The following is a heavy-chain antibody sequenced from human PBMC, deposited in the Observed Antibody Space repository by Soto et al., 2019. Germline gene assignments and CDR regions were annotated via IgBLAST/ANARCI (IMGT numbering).Heavy chain of an antibody. CDR1: GFTFSSYG. D-gene: IGHD3-22*01. Sequence: QVQLVESGGGVVQPGRSLRLSCAASGFTFSSYGMHWVRQAPGKGLEWVAVISYDGSNKYYADSVKGRFTISRDNSKNTLYLQMNSLRAEDTAVYYCAKGGYYYDSSGYLGDYWGQGTLVTVSS. J-gene: IGHJ4*02. CDR2: ISYDGSNK. V-gene: IGHV3-30*18. CDR3: AKGGYYYDSSGYLGDY.